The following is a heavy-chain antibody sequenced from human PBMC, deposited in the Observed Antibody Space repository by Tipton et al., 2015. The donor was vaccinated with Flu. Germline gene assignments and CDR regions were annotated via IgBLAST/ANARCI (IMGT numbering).Heavy chain of an antibody. J-gene: IGHJ5*02. V-gene: IGHV1-46*01. CDR1: GYTFTNYY. D-gene: IGHD3-3*01. CDR2: INPWGGST. CDR3: AKDSTNDFPLDWFDP. Sequence: QLVQSGAEVKKPGASVKVSCKASGYTFTNYYMHWVRQAPGQGLEWMGGINPWGGSTRYAQKFQGRVTMTRDTSTTTVYMELSSLRSEDTAVYYCAKDSTNDFPLDWFDPWGQGTLVTVSS.